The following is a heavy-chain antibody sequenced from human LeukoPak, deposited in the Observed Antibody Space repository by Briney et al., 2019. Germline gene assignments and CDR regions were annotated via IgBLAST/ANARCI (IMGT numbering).Heavy chain of an antibody. CDR2: ISSSSSYI. J-gene: IGHJ4*02. V-gene: IGHV3-21*01. D-gene: IGHD3-3*01. Sequence: PGGSLRLSCAASGFTFSNYSMNWVRQAPGRGLEWVSSISSSSSYIFYADSVKGRFTISRDNAKNSLYLQMNSLRAEDTAVYYCARAPRRFLEWLPDYWGQGTLVTVSS. CDR3: ARAPRRFLEWLPDY. CDR1: GFTFSNYS.